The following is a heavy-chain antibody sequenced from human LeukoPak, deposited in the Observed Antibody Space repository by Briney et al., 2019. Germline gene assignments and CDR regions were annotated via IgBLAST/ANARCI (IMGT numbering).Heavy chain of an antibody. V-gene: IGHV4-61*02. Sequence: SETLSLTCTVPGGSISSGSYYWSWIRQPAGKGLEWIGRICTSGSTNYNPSLKSRVTISVDTSKNQFSLKLSSVTAADTAVYYCARVGSDYYGSGSYYTHYYMDVWGKGTTVTVSS. J-gene: IGHJ6*03. D-gene: IGHD3-10*01. CDR1: GGSISSGSYY. CDR3: ARVGSDYYGSGSYYTHYYMDV. CDR2: ICTSGST.